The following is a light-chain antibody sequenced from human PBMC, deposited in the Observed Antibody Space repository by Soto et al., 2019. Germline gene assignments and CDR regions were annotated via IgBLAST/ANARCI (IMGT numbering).Light chain of an antibody. CDR2: DVT. V-gene: IGLV2-11*01. Sequence: QSALTQPRSVSGSPGQSVTISCTGTSSDVGSYNYVSWYQHHPGKAPKLMIYDVTKRPSGVPDRFSGSKSGNTASLTISGLQAEDEADYYCCSSAGSYSYVFGTGTKLTVL. CDR1: SSDVGSYNY. J-gene: IGLJ1*01. CDR3: CSSAGSYSYV.